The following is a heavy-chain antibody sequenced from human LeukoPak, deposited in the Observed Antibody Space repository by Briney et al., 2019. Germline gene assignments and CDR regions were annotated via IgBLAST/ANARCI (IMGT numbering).Heavy chain of an antibody. J-gene: IGHJ4*02. CDR3: AIEQFGSGSYRSAY. D-gene: IGHD3-10*01. CDR1: GGSISSSGYY. V-gene: IGHV4-39*01. Sequence: PSETLSLTCTVSGGSISSSGYYWGWIRQPPGTGLEWIGSIYYSGSTYYNPSLKSRVTISVDTSKNQFSLKLSSVTAADTAVYYCAIEQFGSGSYRSAYWGQGTLVTVSS. CDR2: IYYSGST.